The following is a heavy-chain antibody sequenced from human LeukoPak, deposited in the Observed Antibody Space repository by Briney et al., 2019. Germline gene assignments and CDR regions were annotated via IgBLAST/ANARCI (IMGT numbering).Heavy chain of an antibody. CDR3: AKMVREFYTISYYFDY. D-gene: IGHD2-8*01. Sequence: GGSLRLSCAASGVTFSNYAMSWVRQAPGKGLEWVANIKQDGSEKYYVDSVKGRFTISRDNAKKSLYLQMNSLRADDTAVYYCAKMVREFYTISYYFDYWGQGTLVTVSS. CDR2: IKQDGSEK. J-gene: IGHJ4*02. V-gene: IGHV3-7*05. CDR1: GVTFSNYA.